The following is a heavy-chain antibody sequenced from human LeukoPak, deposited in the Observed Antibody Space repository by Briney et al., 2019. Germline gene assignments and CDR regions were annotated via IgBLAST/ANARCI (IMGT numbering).Heavy chain of an antibody. CDR1: GCTFTTYG. V-gene: IGHV1-18*01. D-gene: IGHD6-13*01. CDR2: ISGYSGNT. Sequence: ASVKVSCKASGCTFTTYGISWVRQAPGQGLEWMGWISGYSGNTNYAQKLQGRVTMTTDTSTSTAYMELRSLRSDDTAVYYCARGPGSIVAAAGTSLVGFDPWGQGTLVTVSS. J-gene: IGHJ5*02. CDR3: ARGPGSIVAAAGTSLVGFDP.